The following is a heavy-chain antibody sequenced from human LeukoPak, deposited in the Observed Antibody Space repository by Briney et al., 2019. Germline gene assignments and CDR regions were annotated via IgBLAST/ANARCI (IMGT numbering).Heavy chain of an antibody. CDR1: GFTFSSYA. V-gene: IGHV3-23*01. Sequence: GGSLRLSCAASGFTFSSYAMSWVRQAPGKGLEGVSAISGSGGSTYYADSVRGRFTISRDNSKNTLYLQMNSLRAEDTAVYYCAKDRYSGSSHGWFDPWGQGTLVTVSS. J-gene: IGHJ5*02. CDR2: ISGSGGST. D-gene: IGHD1-26*01. CDR3: AKDRYSGSSHGWFDP.